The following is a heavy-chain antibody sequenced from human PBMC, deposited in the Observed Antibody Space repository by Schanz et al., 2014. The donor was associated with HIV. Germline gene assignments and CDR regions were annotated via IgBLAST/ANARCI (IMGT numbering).Heavy chain of an antibody. D-gene: IGHD2-15*01. V-gene: IGHV1-69*06. CDR2: IIPLSGTT. Sequence: QVHLEQSGAEVRKPGSSMKVSCKTSGGSFIDHAISWVRQAPGQGLEWMGGIIPLSGTTSYAQTLRGRVTITADKSTSTAYMELSSLRLEDTAVYYCAREGGNLVEGGYFFDYWGQGTLVTVSS. CDR1: GGSFIDHA. CDR3: AREGGNLVEGGYFFDY. J-gene: IGHJ4*02.